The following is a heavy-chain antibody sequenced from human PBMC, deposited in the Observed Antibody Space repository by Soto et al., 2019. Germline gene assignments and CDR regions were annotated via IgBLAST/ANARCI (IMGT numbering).Heavy chain of an antibody. CDR2: IIPIFGTA. Sequence: QVQLVQSGAEVKKPGSSVKVSCKASGGTFSSYAISWVRQAPGQGLEWMGGIIPIFGTANYAQKFQGRVTITADESMSTAYMELSSLRSEDTGVYYCARDRDTLYYFDYWGQGTLVTVSS. J-gene: IGHJ4*02. V-gene: IGHV1-69*01. CDR3: ARDRDTLYYFDY. D-gene: IGHD3-16*02. CDR1: GGTFSSYA.